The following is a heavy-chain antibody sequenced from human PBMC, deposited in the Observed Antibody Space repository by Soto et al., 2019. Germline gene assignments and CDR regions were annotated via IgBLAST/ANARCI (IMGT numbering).Heavy chain of an antibody. D-gene: IGHD4-17*01. Sequence: QLQLQESGPGLVKPSETLSLTCTVSGGSISSSSYYWGWIRQPPGKGLEWIGSIYNSESTYYNPSLKSRVTISVDTSKTQFSLKLSSVAAADTAVYYCARYGDSTRNYYYMDVWGKGTTVTVSS. CDR2: IYNSEST. J-gene: IGHJ6*03. CDR3: ARYGDSTRNYYYMDV. CDR1: GGSISSSSYY. V-gene: IGHV4-39*01.